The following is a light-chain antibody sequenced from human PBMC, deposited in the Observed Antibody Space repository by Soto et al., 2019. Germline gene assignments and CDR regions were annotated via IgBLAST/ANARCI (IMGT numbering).Light chain of an antibody. V-gene: IGKV1-27*01. CDR1: QDIRTF. CDR3: QQYSSVPV. J-gene: IGKJ3*01. Sequence: DIQMTQSPTSLYASVGDRVTITCRASQDIRTFVAWYQQKPGKAPKLLIYAASTLQSGVPSRFSGSGSGTDLTLTINSLKPEDVATYSCQQYSSVPVFGAVNKVEIK. CDR2: AAS.